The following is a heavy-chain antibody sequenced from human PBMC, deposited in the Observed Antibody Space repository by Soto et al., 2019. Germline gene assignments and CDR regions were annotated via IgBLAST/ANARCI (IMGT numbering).Heavy chain of an antibody. J-gene: IGHJ4*02. Sequence: QVQLVESGGGVVQPGRSLRLSCAASGFTFSSYAMHWVRQAPGKGLEWVAVIWYDGSNKYYADSGRGRFTISRDNSKNTLYLQMNSLRAEDTAVYYCASQLLTIGSFDFWGQGTLVTVSS. CDR1: GFTFSSYA. CDR2: IWYDGSNK. CDR3: ASQLLTIGSFDF. V-gene: IGHV3-30-3*01. D-gene: IGHD2-2*01.